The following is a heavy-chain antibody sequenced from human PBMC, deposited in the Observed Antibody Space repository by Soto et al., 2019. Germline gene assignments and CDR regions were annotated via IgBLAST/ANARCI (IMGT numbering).Heavy chain of an antibody. D-gene: IGHD2-15*01. CDR3: VKDGGNIYYFDY. Sequence: QVQLQESGPGLVKPSETLSLICTVSSGSIRSHYWSWIRQPPGKGLEWIGYIYYSGSTTYNPSLTSPVTISVDTSKNQFSLKLTSVTAADTAVYYCVKDGGNIYYFDYWGQGTPVTVSS. CDR2: IYYSGST. J-gene: IGHJ4*02. CDR1: SGSIRSHY. V-gene: IGHV4-59*11.